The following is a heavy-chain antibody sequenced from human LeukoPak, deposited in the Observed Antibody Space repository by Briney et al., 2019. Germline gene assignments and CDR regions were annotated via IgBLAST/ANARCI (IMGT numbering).Heavy chain of an antibody. V-gene: IGHV1-18*01. CDR2: ISAYNGNT. CDR1: GYTFTSYG. CDR3: AREGWLIYSYNWNDGYAFDI. Sequence: GASVKVSCKASGYTFTSYGISWVRQAPGQGLEWMGWISAYNGNTNYAQKLQGRVTMTTDTSTSTAYMELRSLRSDDTAVYYCAREGWLIYSYNWNDGYAFDIWAKGQWSPSLQ. J-gene: IGHJ3*02. D-gene: IGHD1-1*01.